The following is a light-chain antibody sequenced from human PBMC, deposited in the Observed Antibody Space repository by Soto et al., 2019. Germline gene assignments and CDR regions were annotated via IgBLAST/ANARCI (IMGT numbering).Light chain of an antibody. Sequence: ENVLMQSPGTLSLSPGERATLSCRASQSVSTSYLAWYQQKPGQAPRLLIYGASSRATGVPDRFSGTGSGTDFTLTINRLEPEDFAMYYCQQYGNSMWTFGQGTKVEIK. CDR2: GAS. CDR3: QQYGNSMWT. V-gene: IGKV3-20*01. CDR1: QSVSTSY. J-gene: IGKJ1*01.